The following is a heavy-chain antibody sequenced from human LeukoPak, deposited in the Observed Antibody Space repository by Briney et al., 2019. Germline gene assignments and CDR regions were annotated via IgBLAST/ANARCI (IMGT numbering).Heavy chain of an antibody. CDR2: IIPIFGTA. J-gene: IGHJ4*02. D-gene: IGHD3-3*01. CDR3: ASLEYYDFWSGYYPY. Sequence: VXVSXXXXGXTFXXYAISWVRQAPGQXLEWMGGIIPIFGTANYAQKFQGRVTITADESTSTAYMELSSLRSEDTAVYYCASLEYYDFWSGYYPYWGQGTLVTVSS. V-gene: IGHV1-69*13. CDR1: GXTFXXYA.